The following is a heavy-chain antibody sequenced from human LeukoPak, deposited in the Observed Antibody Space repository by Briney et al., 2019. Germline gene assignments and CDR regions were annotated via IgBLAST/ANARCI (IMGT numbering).Heavy chain of an antibody. J-gene: IGHJ4*02. D-gene: IGHD3-9*01. CDR3: ARPSHDLVGPYCFDY. CDR1: GGTFSSYA. Sequence: GSSVKVSCKASGGTFSSYAISWVRQAPGQGLEWMGGIIPIFGTANYAQKLQGRVTITADESTSTAYMELSSLRSEDTAVYYCARPSHDLVGPYCFDYWGQGTLVTVSS. V-gene: IGHV1-69*01. CDR2: IIPIFGTA.